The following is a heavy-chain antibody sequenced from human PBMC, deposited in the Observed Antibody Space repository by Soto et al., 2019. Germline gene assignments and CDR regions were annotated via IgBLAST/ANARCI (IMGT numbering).Heavy chain of an antibody. CDR3: AKVGENFWSGYYTLPVYGMDV. D-gene: IGHD3-3*01. CDR1: GFTFSSYG. J-gene: IGHJ6*02. Sequence: GGSLRLSCAASGFTFSSYGMHWVRQAPGKGLEWVAVISYDGSNKYYADSVKGRFTFSRDNSKNTLYLQMNSLRAEDTAVYYCAKVGENFWSGYYTLPVYGMDVWGQGTTVTVSS. V-gene: IGHV3-30*18. CDR2: ISYDGSNK.